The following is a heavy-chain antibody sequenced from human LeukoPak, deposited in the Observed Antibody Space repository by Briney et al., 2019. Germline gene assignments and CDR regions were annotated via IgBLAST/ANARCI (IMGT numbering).Heavy chain of an antibody. CDR1: GFTFSSYA. J-gene: IGHJ4*02. V-gene: IGHV3-48*02. Sequence: PGGSLRLSCAASGFTFSSYAMSWVRQAPGNGLEWVSYISSSSSTIYYADSVKGRFTISRDNAKNPLYLQMNSLRDEDTAVYYCARGGGFDYWGQGSLVTVSS. CDR3: ARGGGFDY. D-gene: IGHD3-16*01. CDR2: ISSSSSTI.